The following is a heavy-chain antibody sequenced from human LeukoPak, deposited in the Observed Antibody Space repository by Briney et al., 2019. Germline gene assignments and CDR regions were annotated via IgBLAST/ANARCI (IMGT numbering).Heavy chain of an antibody. CDR3: ARAGLSIFGMITPNWFDP. CDR2: ISHSGST. V-gene: IGHV4-34*01. CDR1: GGSFSDYY. D-gene: IGHD3-3*01. Sequence: SETLSLTCSVYGGSFSDYYWSWIRQPPGKGLEWIGEISHSGSTKFNPSLKSRVTISVDTSRNQFSLNLTSVTAAGTAVYYCARAGLSIFGMITPNWFDPWGQGTLVSVSS. J-gene: IGHJ5*02.